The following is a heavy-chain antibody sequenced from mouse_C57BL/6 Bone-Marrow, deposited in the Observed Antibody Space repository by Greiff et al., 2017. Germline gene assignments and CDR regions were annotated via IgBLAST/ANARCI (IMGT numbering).Heavy chain of an antibody. Sequence: EVKVEESGGGLVQPGGSLKLSCAASGFTFSDYYMYWVRQTPEKRLEWVAYISNGGGSTYYPDTVKGRFTISRDNAKNTLYLQMSRLKSEDTAMYYCARQLRLRPYAMDYWGQGTSVTVSS. CDR2: ISNGGGST. J-gene: IGHJ4*01. CDR1: GFTFSDYY. CDR3: ARQLRLRPYAMDY. V-gene: IGHV5-12*01. D-gene: IGHD3-2*02.